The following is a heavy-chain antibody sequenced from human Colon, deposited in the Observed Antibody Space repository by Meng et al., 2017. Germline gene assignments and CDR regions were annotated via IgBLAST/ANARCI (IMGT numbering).Heavy chain of an antibody. V-gene: IGHV4-31*03. CDR2: FYFSGNT. J-gene: IGHJ5*02. Sequence: QVYLQESGPGLVKPSQTLYLTCTVSGDSISSGNHYWSWSRQHPGKCLEWIGYFYFSGNTYYNPSLKSRVTISVDTSKNRFSLNLRSVTAADTAVYYCARYYYDSSGVAYFDPWGQGTLVTVSS. CDR1: GDSISSGNHY. D-gene: IGHD3-22*01. CDR3: ARYYYDSSGVAYFDP.